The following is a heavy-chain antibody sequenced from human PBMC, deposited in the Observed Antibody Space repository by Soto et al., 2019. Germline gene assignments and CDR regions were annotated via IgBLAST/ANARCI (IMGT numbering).Heavy chain of an antibody. CDR3: ARALLSTRGYSYGRLDY. Sequence: PSETLSLTCTVSGGSVSSSSYYWGWVRQPPGKGLEWIGSIYYSGSTYYNPSLKSRVTISVDKSKNQFSLKLSSVTAADTAVYYCARALLSTRGYSYGRLDYWGQGTLVTVSS. J-gene: IGHJ4*02. CDR1: GGSVSSSSYY. CDR2: IYYSGST. V-gene: IGHV4-39*07. D-gene: IGHD5-18*01.